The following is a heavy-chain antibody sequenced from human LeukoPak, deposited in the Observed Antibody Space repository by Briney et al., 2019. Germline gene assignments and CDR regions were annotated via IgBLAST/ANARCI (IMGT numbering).Heavy chain of an antibody. CDR3: ARDPGEVVAAGAKYNWFDP. J-gene: IGHJ5*02. D-gene: IGHD2-15*01. CDR2: IYHSGST. CDR1: GGSISSGGYY. Sequence: TLSLTCTVSGGSISSGGYYWSWIRQPPGKGLEWIGYIYHSGSTYYNPSLKSRVTISVDTSKNQFSLKLSSVTAADTAVYYCARDPGEVVAAGAKYNWFDPWGQGTLVTVSS. V-gene: IGHV4-30-2*01.